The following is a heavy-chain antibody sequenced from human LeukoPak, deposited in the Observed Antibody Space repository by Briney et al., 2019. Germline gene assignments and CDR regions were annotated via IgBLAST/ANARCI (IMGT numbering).Heavy chain of an antibody. CDR1: GVSFSNSW. CDR3: ARQGYSSGK. Sequence: AGSLSLTCTASGVSFSNSWYNWGRQAPGKGLERVASIQRDGSEKDYVESVKGRVTISRDNAKNSLYLQMNSLRAEDTAVYDCARQGYSSGKWGQGTLVTVS. J-gene: IGHJ4*02. V-gene: IGHV3-7*02. D-gene: IGHD6-19*01. CDR2: IQRDGSEK.